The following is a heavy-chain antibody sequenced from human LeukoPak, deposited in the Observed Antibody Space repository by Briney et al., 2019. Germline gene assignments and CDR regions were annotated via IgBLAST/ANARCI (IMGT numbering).Heavy chain of an antibody. J-gene: IGHJ4*02. CDR2: IYHSGST. D-gene: IGHD2-2*01. CDR1: GYSISSGYY. CDR3: ARLGDIVVVPAANSFDY. V-gene: IGHV4-38-2*01. Sequence: PSETLSLTCAVSGYSISSGYYWGWIRQPPGKGLEWIGSIYHSGSTYYNPSLKSRVTISVDTSKNQFSLKLSSVTAAGTAVYYCARLGDIVVVPAANSFDYWGQGTLVTVSS.